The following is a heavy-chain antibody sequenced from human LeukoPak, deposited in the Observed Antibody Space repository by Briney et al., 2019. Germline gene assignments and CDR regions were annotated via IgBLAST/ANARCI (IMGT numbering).Heavy chain of an antibody. D-gene: IGHD3-22*01. J-gene: IGHJ5*01. CDR2: INPSGCTA. CDR3: ARRGYHYDSGDYYYWFVC. Sequence: ASVKVSSKSSRYTFTVYYIYWVRHTPEQGRGWVGMINPSGCTAGCAQKFQGRPTMTRDKSTRTVYMDLSSLRYEDTDVYYCARRGYHYDSGDYYYWFVCWGQGTLVSVSS. CDR1: RYTFTVYY. V-gene: IGHV1-46*01.